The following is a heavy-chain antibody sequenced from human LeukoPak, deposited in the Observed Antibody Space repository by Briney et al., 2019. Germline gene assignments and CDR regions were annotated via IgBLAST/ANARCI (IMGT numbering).Heavy chain of an antibody. D-gene: IGHD2-15*01. J-gene: IGHJ4*02. CDR3: ARDLGWLRLEN. Sequence: GGSLRLSCAASGFNFNFYTIHWVRQAPGKGLEWVSGITGTSSFMFYADSLQGRFTISRDNAKNSVILQMNSLRVDDTAVYYCARDLGWLRLENWGQGILVTVSP. CDR1: GFNFNFYT. CDR2: ITGTSSFM. V-gene: IGHV3-21*06.